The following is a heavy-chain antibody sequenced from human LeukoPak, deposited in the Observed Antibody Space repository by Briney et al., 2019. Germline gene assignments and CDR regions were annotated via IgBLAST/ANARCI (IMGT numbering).Heavy chain of an antibody. D-gene: IGHD4-23*01. Sequence: PGGSLRLSCAASGFTFSNYGMHWVRQAPGKGLEWIIFIRNDGSNKYYADSVKGRFTISRDNAKNSLYLQMNSLRAEDTALYYCGKSNGGNSAVLMHWGQGTLVTVYS. CDR3: GKSNGGNSAVLMH. CDR2: IRNDGSNK. CDR1: GFTFSNYG. J-gene: IGHJ4*02. V-gene: IGHV3-30*02.